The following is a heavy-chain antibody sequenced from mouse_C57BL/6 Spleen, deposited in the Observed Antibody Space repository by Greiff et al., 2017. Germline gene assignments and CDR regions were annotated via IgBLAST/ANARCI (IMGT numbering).Heavy chain of an antibody. Sequence: EVKVVESGGGLVKPGGSLKLSCAASGFTFSDYGMHWVRQAPEKGLEWVAYISSGSSTIYYADTVKGRFTISRDNAKNTLFLQMTSLRSEDTAMYYCARKDYSIYVWFAYWGQGTLVTVSA. D-gene: IGHD2-5*01. J-gene: IGHJ3*01. V-gene: IGHV5-17*01. CDR1: GFTFSDYG. CDR3: ARKDYSIYVWFAY. CDR2: ISSGSSTI.